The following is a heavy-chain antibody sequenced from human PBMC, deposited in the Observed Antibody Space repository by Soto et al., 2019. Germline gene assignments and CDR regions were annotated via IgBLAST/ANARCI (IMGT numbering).Heavy chain of an antibody. CDR2: SSATGAGT. D-gene: IGHD1-7*01. V-gene: IGHV3-23*01. CDR3: AKDRRAGGNYGLYSDF. J-gene: IGHJ4*02. Sequence: EVQLLESGGGLVQPGGSLRLSCAASGFTFSRYGMTWVRQAPGKGLEWVSFSSATGAGTYYADSVKGRFTISRDNSKNTLYLQMTSLRADDTAVYYCAKDRRAGGNYGLYSDFWGQGALVIVSS. CDR1: GFTFSRYG.